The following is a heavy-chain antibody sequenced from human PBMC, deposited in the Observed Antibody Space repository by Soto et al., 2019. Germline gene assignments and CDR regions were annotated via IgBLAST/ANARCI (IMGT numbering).Heavy chain of an antibody. J-gene: IGHJ4*02. V-gene: IGHV4-39*01. CDR2: LHYSGST. CDR3: ARHLGY. Sequence: TLSRNCTIISFSITSSNYYWDSTGQPPGNGLEWNGGLHYSGSTYYNPSLKSRSTISLDTSKNQFSLKLSSVTAADTAVYYCARHLGYWGQGTLVTV. CDR1: SFSITSSNYY. D-gene: IGHD3-16*01.